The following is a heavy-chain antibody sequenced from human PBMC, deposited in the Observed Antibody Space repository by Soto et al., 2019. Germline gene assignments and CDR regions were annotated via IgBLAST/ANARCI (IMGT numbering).Heavy chain of an antibody. CDR3: ARHGSSGMDV. D-gene: IGHD6-19*01. Sequence: PGESLKISYRVSGYRFTSYWIGWVRQMPGKGLECMGIIYPGDSDTRYSPSFQGQVTISADKSISTAYLQWSSLKASDTGMYYCARHGSSGMDVWGQGTTVTVSS. CDR2: IYPGDSDT. V-gene: IGHV5-51*01. CDR1: GYRFTSYW. J-gene: IGHJ6*02.